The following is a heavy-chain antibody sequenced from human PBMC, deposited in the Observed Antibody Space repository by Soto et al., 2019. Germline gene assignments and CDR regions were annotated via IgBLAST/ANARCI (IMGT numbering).Heavy chain of an antibody. J-gene: IGHJ5*02. D-gene: IGHD6-13*01. CDR3: ARDPGIAAAAPNWFDP. V-gene: IGHV3-21*01. CDR2: ISSSSSYI. Sequence: GGSLRLSCAASGFTFCSYWMSWVRQAPGKGLEWVSSISSSSSYIYYADSVKGRFTISRDNAKNSLYLQMNSLRAEDTAVYYCARDPGIAAAAPNWFDPWGQGTLVTVSS. CDR1: GFTFCSYW.